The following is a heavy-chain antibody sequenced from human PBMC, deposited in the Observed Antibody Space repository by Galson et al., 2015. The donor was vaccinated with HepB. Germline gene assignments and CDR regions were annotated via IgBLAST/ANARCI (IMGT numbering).Heavy chain of an antibody. V-gene: IGHV3-23*01. CDR3: AKVFPEKTDGWYRQALYYFDS. D-gene: IGHD6-19*01. J-gene: IGHJ4*02. Sequence: SLRLSCAASGFTFSYYAMSWVRQAPGKGLEWISAITPSGDNTYSADSMKGRFTISRDNSQNTLFLQMNSLRADDTATYFCAKVFPEKTDGWYRQALYYFDSWGQRTLVTVSS. CDR2: ITPSGDNT. CDR1: GFTFSYYA.